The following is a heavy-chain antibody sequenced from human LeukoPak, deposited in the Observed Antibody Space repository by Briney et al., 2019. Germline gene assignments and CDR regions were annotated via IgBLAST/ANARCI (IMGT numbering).Heavy chain of an antibody. CDR3: ARDKRGATVVTLYSYYYMDV. D-gene: IGHD4-23*01. CDR1: GFTFSSYG. J-gene: IGHJ6*03. V-gene: IGHV3-30*03. CDR2: ISYDGSNK. Sequence: GGSLRLSCAASGFTFSSYGMHWVRQAPGKGLEWVAVISYDGSNKYYADSVKGRFTISRDNAKNSLYLQMNSLRADDTAVYYCARDKRGATVVTLYSYYYMDVWGKGTTVTISS.